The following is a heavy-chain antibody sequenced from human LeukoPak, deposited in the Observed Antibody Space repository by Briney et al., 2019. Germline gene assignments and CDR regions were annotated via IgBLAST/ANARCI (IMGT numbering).Heavy chain of an antibody. CDR3: ARDPGIAATGDALDI. Sequence: SETLSLTCTVSGGSISNNYWSWVRQPAGRGLEWLGHIYATGSTNYNPSLRSRVTMSVDKSKNQFSLNLRSVTAADTAIYYCARDPGIAATGDALDIWGQGTVVTVSS. D-gene: IGHD6-13*01. CDR2: IYATGST. J-gene: IGHJ3*02. V-gene: IGHV4-4*07. CDR1: GGSISNNY.